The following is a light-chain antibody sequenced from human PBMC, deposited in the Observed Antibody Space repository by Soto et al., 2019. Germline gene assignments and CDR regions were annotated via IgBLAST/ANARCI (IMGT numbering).Light chain of an antibody. CDR1: QGISND. J-gene: IGKJ1*01. V-gene: IGKV1-27*01. CDR2: AAS. CDR3: HKYNSAPRT. Sequence: DIQMTQSPSALSASVGDRVTITCRASQGISNDLAWYQQKPGIVPKLLIYAASTLQSGVPSRFSGSGSGTDITLTISSLQPEDVATYYCHKYNSAPRTFCQGTKVEIK.